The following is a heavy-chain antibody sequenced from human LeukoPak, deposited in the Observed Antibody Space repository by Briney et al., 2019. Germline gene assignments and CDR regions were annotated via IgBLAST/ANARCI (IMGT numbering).Heavy chain of an antibody. V-gene: IGHV3-7*01. Sequence: AGTLRLSCVASKCTFSRYRMTWLRQSPEKGLEWVANINQDGSEKQYADSVKGRSTISRDNAENSLYLQMNSLRSEDTATYYCARDPYKSGGYGAFDIWGQGTVVAVSS. CDR1: KCTFSRYR. D-gene: IGHD3-22*01. CDR2: INQDGSEK. CDR3: ARDPYKSGGYGAFDI. J-gene: IGHJ3*02.